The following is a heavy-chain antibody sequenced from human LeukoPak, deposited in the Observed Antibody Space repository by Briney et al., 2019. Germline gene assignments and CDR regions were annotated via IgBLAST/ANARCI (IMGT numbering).Heavy chain of an antibody. CDR2: ISSSGSTI. D-gene: IGHD4-11*01. CDR3: AREGGYSTNWFDP. J-gene: IGHJ5*02. Sequence: GSLRLSCAASGFTFSSYEMNWVRQAPGKGLEWVSYISSSGSTIYYADSVKGRFTISRDNAKNSLYLQMNSLRAEDTAVYYCAREGGYSTNWFDPWGQGTLVTVSS. CDR1: GFTFSSYE. V-gene: IGHV3-48*03.